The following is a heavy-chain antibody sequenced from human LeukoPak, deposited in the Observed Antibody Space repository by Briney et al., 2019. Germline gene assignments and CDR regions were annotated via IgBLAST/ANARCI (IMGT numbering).Heavy chain of an antibody. CDR1: GFTFSSYS. CDR3: AKDRESGSCIDY. CDR2: ISSSSSYI. V-gene: IGHV3-21*01. D-gene: IGHD1-26*01. Sequence: GGSLRLSCAASGFTFSSYSMNWVRQAPGKGLEWVSSISSSSSYIYYADSVKGRFTISRDNAKNSLYLQMNSLRAEDTAVYYCAKDRESGSCIDYWGQGTLVTVSS. J-gene: IGHJ4*02.